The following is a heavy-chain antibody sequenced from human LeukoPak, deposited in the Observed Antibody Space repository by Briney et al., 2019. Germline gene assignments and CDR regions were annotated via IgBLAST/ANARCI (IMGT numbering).Heavy chain of an antibody. V-gene: IGHV4-59*01. J-gene: IGHJ6*03. CDR1: GGSISSYY. Sequence: PSETLSLTCTVSGGSISSYYWSWIRQPPGKGLDGIGYIYYSGSTNYNPSLKSRVTISVDTSKNQFSLKLSSVTAADTAVYYCARGKQLVLGYYYYYMDVWGKGTTVTVSS. CDR2: IYYSGST. D-gene: IGHD6-13*01. CDR3: ARGKQLVLGYYYYYMDV.